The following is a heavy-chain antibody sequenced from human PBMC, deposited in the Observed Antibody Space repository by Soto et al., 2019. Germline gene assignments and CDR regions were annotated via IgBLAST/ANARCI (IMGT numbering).Heavy chain of an antibody. Sequence: GVSLRLSCAASGFTFRSYAMHWFRQAPGKRLEWLAVISYDGSNKYYADSVKGRFTISRDNSKNTLYLQMNSLRAEDTAVYYCARPDKNSIAVAGHDVWGQGTLVTVSS. CDR2: ISYDGSNK. J-gene: IGHJ4*02. V-gene: IGHV3-30-3*01. CDR3: ARPDKNSIAVAGHDV. D-gene: IGHD6-19*01. CDR1: GFTFRSYA.